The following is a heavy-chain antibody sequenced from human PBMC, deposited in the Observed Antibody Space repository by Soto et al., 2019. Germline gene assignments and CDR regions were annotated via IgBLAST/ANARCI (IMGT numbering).Heavy chain of an antibody. D-gene: IGHD2-15*01. V-gene: IGHV1-8*01. Sequence: ASVKVSCKASGYTFTSYDINWVRQATGQGLEWMGWMNPNSGNTGYAQKSQGRVTMTRNTSISTAYMELSSLRSEDTAVYYCARGGSPKDIVVVVAANWFDPWGQGTLVTVSS. CDR2: MNPNSGNT. CDR3: ARGGSPKDIVVVVAANWFDP. J-gene: IGHJ5*02. CDR1: GYTFTSYD.